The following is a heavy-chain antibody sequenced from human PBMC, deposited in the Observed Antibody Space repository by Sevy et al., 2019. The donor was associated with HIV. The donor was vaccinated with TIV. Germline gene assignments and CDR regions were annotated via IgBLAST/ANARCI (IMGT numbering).Heavy chain of an antibody. CDR1: GFTFSIYA. Sequence: GGSLRLSCAASGFTFSIYAMHWVRQAPDKGLEWVAVISYDGGFKYFAYSVKGRVTISRDNSKNTLYLQMNSLRPEDTAVYYCARDLPSAVINPFYYYGLDVWGQGTTVTVSS. CDR2: ISYDGGFK. J-gene: IGHJ6*02. D-gene: IGHD3-22*01. V-gene: IGHV3-30*04. CDR3: ARDLPSAVINPFYYYGLDV.